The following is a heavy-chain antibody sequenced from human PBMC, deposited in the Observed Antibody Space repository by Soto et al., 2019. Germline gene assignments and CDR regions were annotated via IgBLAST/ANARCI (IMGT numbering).Heavy chain of an antibody. J-gene: IGHJ6*03. CDR1: GFSLSTSGVG. Sequence: SGPTLVNPTQTLTLTCTFSGFSLSTSGVGVGWIRQPPGKALEWLALIYWDDDKRYSPSLKSRLTITKDTSKNQVVLTMTHMDPVDTATYYCAHWYYDFWSTVGFDYYYMDVWGKGTTVTVSS. D-gene: IGHD3-3*01. CDR2: IYWDDDK. V-gene: IGHV2-5*02. CDR3: AHWYYDFWSTVGFDYYYMDV.